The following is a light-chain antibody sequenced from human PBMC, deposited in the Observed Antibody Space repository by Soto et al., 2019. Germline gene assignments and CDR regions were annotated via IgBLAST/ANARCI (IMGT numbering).Light chain of an antibody. CDR2: GTS. CDR3: QQRSNWPPIT. J-gene: IGKJ5*01. V-gene: IGKV3D-20*02. CDR1: QTVGTNF. Sequence: EIVLTQSPGTLSLSPGETATLSCRASQTVGTNFLAWYQQKPGQAPRLLMFGTSNRATDIPDRFGGSGSGTDFTLTISSLEPEDFAVYYCQQRSNWPPITFGQGTRLE.